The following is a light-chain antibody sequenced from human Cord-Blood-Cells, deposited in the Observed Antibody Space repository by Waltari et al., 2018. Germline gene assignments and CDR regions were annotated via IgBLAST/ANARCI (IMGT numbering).Light chain of an antibody. CDR2: SNN. V-gene: IGLV1-44*01. CDR3: AAWDDSLNGPGVV. J-gene: IGLJ2*01. CDR1: SSNIGSNT. Sequence: QSVLTQPPSASGTPGQRVTISCSGSSSNIGSNTVNWYQQLPGTAPKHLIYSNNQRPSGVPDRFSGSKSGTSASLAISGLQSEDEADYYCAAWDDSLNGPGVVFGGGTKLTVL.